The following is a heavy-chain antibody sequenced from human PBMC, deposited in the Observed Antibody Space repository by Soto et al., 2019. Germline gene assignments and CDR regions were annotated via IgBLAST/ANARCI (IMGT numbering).Heavy chain of an antibody. CDR2: INAGNGNT. CDR1: GYTFTSYA. J-gene: IGHJ6*02. Sequence: GASVKVSCKASGYTFTSYAMHWVRQAPGQRLEWMGWINAGNGNTKYSQKFQGRVTITRDTSASTAYMELSSLRSEDTAVYYCARGTTRGYYYYGMDVWGQGTTVTVSS. V-gene: IGHV1-3*01. D-gene: IGHD1-1*01. CDR3: ARGTTRGYYYYGMDV.